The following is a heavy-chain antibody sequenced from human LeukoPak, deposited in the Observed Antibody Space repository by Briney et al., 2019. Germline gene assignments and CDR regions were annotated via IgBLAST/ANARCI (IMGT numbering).Heavy chain of an antibody. D-gene: IGHD2-2*01. CDR3: ARGYSSTSCYV. V-gene: IGHV4-31*03. CDR2: IYYSGST. J-gene: IGHJ6*02. Sequence: SETLSLTCTVSGGSISGYYWSWIRQHPGKGLEWIGYIYYSGSTYYNPSLKSRVTISVDTSKNQFSLKLSSVTAADTAVYYCARGYSSTSCYVWGQGTTVTVSS. CDR1: GGSISGYY.